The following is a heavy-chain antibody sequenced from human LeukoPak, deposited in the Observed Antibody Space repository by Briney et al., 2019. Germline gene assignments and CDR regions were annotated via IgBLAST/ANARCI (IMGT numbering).Heavy chain of an antibody. CDR2: ISSSSRTI. V-gene: IGHV3-48*02. Sequence: GGSVRLSCAASGFTFSTYNMNWVRQAPGKGLEWVSYISSSSRTIKYADSVKGRFTISRDNANNSLYPQMNSLRDEDTAVYYCARDTTAWVYWGQGTLVTVSS. CDR1: GFTFSTYN. J-gene: IGHJ4*02. CDR3: ARDTTAWVY. D-gene: IGHD4-17*01.